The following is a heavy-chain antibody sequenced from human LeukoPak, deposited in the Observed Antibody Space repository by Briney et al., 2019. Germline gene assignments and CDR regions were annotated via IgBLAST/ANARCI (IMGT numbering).Heavy chain of an antibody. D-gene: IGHD3-9*01. V-gene: IGHV4-39*01. CDR2: IYYSGNT. CDR1: GGSISSSSYY. CDR3: ARSMTAYYVSCDY. J-gene: IGHJ4*02. Sequence: SETLSLTCTVSGGSISSSSYYWAWIRQPPGKGLEWIGSIYYSGNTYYKSSLKSRVTIAVDTSKNQFSLKLSSVTAADTAVYYCARSMTAYYVSCDYWSQGTLVTVSS.